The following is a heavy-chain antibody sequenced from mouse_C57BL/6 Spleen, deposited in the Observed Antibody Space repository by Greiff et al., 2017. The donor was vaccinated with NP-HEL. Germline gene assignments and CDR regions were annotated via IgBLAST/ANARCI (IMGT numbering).Heavy chain of an antibody. CDR2: IYPGSGST. CDR1: GYTFTSYW. D-gene: IGHD2-2*01. V-gene: IGHV1-55*01. Sequence: VQLQQSGAELVKPGASVKMSCKASGYTFTSYWITWVKQRPGQGLEWIGDIYPGSGSTNYNEKFKSKATLTVDTSSSTAYMQLSSLTSEDAAVYYCAREEYGYCADYWGQGTTLTVSS. J-gene: IGHJ2*01. CDR3: AREEYGYCADY.